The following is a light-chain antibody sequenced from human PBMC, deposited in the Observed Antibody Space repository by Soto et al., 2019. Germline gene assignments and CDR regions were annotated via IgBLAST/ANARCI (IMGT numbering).Light chain of an antibody. CDR3: QQYVNSPVT. Sequence: EIVLTQSPDTLYLSPGEGATLSCRASQRVNSSYLAWYQQKPGQAPRLLISGASDRAPGVPARVSGSGSGTDFTLTIRRLEPEDFAVYYCQQYVNSPVTFGQGTKLQIK. V-gene: IGKV3-20*01. CDR1: QRVNSSY. CDR2: GAS. J-gene: IGKJ2*01.